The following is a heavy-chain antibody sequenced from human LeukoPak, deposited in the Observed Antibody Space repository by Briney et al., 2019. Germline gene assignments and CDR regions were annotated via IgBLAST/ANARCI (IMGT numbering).Heavy chain of an antibody. J-gene: IGHJ4*02. CDR2: INPNSGGT. D-gene: IGHD6-6*01. CDR1: GYTFTGYY. V-gene: IGHV1-2*02. CDR3: ARDLGGSSSSVTGDY. Sequence: GASVKVSCKASGYTFTGYYMHWVRQAPGQGLEWMGWINPNSGGTNYAQKFQGRVTMTRDTSISTAYMELSRLRSDDTAVYYCARDLGGSSSSVTGDYWGQGTLVTVSS.